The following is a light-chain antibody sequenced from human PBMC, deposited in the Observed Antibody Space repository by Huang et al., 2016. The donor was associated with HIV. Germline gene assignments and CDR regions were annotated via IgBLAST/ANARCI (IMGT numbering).Light chain of an antibody. Sequence: EVVLTQSPGILSLSAWERASLSCRASRNLTNSQLAWYQQKVGQPPRLLVFGASTRVSGVPERFTGGVSGRDFTLSISGLEPDDFATYYCQQYDTFSFGQGTRLE. V-gene: IGKV3-20*01. CDR3: QQYDTFS. J-gene: IGKJ2*01. CDR1: RNLTNSQ. CDR2: GAS.